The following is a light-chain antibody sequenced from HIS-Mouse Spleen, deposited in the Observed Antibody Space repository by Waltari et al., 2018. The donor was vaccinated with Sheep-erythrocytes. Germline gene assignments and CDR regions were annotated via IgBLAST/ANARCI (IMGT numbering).Light chain of an antibody. V-gene: IGLV2-11*01. CDR1: SSDVAGYNS. CDR2: DVS. J-gene: IGLJ1*01. Sequence: QSPLTQPRSLSGSPGQSVTTSCTGPSSDVAGYNSVSWYQQHPGHAPQLMIYDVSKRPSGVPDRFSGSKSGNTASLTISGLQAEDEADYYCCSYAGSYNHVFATGTKVTVL. CDR3: CSYAGSYNHV.